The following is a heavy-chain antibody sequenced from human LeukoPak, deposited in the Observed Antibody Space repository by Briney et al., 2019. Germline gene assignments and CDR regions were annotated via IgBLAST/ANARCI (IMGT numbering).Heavy chain of an antibody. D-gene: IGHD6-13*01. CDR2: FTTGANYT. V-gene: IGHV3-23*03. CDR1: GFAFSSLA. Sequence: GTSLRLSCAVSGFAFSSLAMHWVRQAPGKGLEWVSVFTTGANYTYYADSVKGRFTMTRDNSKNTIFLQLNNVRADDTAVYFCAKAQGAWYYFDSWGQGTLVTVSS. CDR3: AKAQGAWYYFDS. J-gene: IGHJ4*02.